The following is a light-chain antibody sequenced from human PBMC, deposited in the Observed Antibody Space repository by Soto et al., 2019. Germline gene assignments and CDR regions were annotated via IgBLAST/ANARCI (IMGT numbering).Light chain of an antibody. CDR3: QQYGSSAPIS. CDR2: GAS. CDR1: QSVSSSY. Sequence: VLMPSAGTRSLSAGKRATVCCSASQSVSSSYLAWYQQKPGQAPRLLIYGASSRATGIPDRFSGSGSGTDFTLTISRLEPEDFALYYCQQYGSSAPISYGQGTRLEIK. J-gene: IGKJ5*01. V-gene: IGKV3-20*01.